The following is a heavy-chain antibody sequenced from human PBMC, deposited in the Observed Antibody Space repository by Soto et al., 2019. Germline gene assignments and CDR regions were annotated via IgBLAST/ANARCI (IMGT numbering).Heavy chain of an antibody. J-gene: IGHJ4*02. CDR2: TSGSGGST. Sequence: EVQLLESGGGLVQPGGSLRLSCAASGFTFSSYAMSWVRQAPGKGLEWVSVTSGSGGSTYSADSVKGRFTISRDNSKNTLYLQMNSLRAEATAVYYCAKARYGDGRGFDYWGQGTLVTVSS. D-gene: IGHD4-17*01. V-gene: IGHV3-23*01. CDR3: AKARYGDGRGFDY. CDR1: GFTFSSYA.